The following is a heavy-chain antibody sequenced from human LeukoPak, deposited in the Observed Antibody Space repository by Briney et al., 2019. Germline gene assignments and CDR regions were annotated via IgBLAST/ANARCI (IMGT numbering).Heavy chain of an antibody. J-gene: IGHJ4*01. D-gene: IGHD4-11*01. CDR1: GFTFSNYW. CDR3: ARDAQRGFDYSNSLKN. V-gene: IGHV3-7*01. CDR2: IKQDGSQK. Sequence: PGGSLRLSCAASGFTFSNYWMTWVRQAPGKGLEWVANIKQDGSQKYYVDSVKGRFTISRDNAKNSLYLQMNSLRAEDTAVYYCARDAQRGFDYSNSLKNWGHGTLVTVSS.